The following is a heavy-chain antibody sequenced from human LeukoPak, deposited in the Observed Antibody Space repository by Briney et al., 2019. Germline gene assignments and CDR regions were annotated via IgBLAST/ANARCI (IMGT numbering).Heavy chain of an antibody. D-gene: IGHD2-21*01. CDR1: GFTFSSYA. J-gene: IGHJ4*02. CDR3: AKGTGAYCRVAICYPFDY. CDR2: ITGNGANT. Sequence: GGSLRLSCAASGFTFSSYAMSWVRQAPGKRLEWVSVITGNGANTYYADSVKGRFTISRDDSKNTLYLQMNSLRAEDTAVYYCAKGTGAYCRVAICYPFDYWGQGTLVTVPS. V-gene: IGHV3-23*01.